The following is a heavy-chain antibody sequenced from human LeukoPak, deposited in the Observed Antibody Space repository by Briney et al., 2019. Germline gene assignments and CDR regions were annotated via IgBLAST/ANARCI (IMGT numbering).Heavy chain of an antibody. V-gene: IGHV3-23*01. CDR2: ISGSGGST. J-gene: IGHJ4*02. Sequence: GGSLRLSCAASGFTVSSNYMSWVRQAPGKGLEWVSAISGSGGSTYYADSVKGRFTISRDNSKNTLYLQMNSLRAEDTAVYYCAKDHRLRIAAAERIYYFDYWGQGTLVTVSS. CDR1: GFTVSSNY. CDR3: AKDHRLRIAAAERIYYFDY. D-gene: IGHD6-13*01.